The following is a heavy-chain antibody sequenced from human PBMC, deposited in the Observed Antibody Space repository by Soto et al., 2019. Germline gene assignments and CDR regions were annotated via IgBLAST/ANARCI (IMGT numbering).Heavy chain of an antibody. Sequence: QVQLVESGGGVVQPGRSLRLSCAASGFSLSNYGMHWVRQAPGKGLEWVAVISYHGRDEYYADSVKGRFTISRDTSKNTLYLQMSSLRAEDTAIYYCARDEGFDPWGQGTLVTVSS. CDR2: ISYHGRDE. CDR1: GFSLSNYG. V-gene: IGHV3-30*03. J-gene: IGHJ5*02. CDR3: ARDEGFDP.